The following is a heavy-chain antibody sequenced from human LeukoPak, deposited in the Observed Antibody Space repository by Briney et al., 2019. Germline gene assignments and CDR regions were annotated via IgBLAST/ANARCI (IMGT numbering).Heavy chain of an antibody. CDR3: ARVRSVGGNPHAFDI. CDR2: ISGSGGST. V-gene: IGHV3-23*01. CDR1: GFTFSDYS. D-gene: IGHD4-23*01. Sequence: GGSLRLSCAASGFTFSDYSMNWVRQAPGKGLEWVSAISGSGGSTYYADSVKGRFTISRDNSKNTLYLQMNSLRAEDTAVYYCARVRSVGGNPHAFDIWGQGTMVTVSS. J-gene: IGHJ3*02.